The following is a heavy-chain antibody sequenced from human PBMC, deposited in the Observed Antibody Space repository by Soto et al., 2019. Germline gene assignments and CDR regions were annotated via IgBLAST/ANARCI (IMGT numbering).Heavy chain of an antibody. J-gene: IGHJ5*02. CDR3: ARVPAVAGTSWWFDP. CDR2: IYYSGST. Sequence: SETLSLTCTVSGGSISSYYWSWIRQPPGKGLEWIGYIYYSGSTNYNPSLKSRVTISVDTSKNQFSLKLSSVTAADTAVYYCARVPAVAGTSWWFDPWGQGTLVTVSS. D-gene: IGHD6-19*01. V-gene: IGHV4-59*01. CDR1: GGSISSYY.